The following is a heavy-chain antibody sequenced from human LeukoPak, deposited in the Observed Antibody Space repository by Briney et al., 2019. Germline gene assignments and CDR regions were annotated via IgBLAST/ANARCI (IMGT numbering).Heavy chain of an antibody. J-gene: IGHJ6*02. V-gene: IGHV3-21*01. CDR2: ITPGSSYI. CDR3: ARASTVAGPSRYYYGMDV. CDR1: GFTFSSYS. Sequence: PGGSLRLPCAASGFTFSSYSMNWVRQAPGKGLEWVSSITPGSSYIYYADSVKGRFTISRDNAKDSLYLQMNSLRAEDTAVYYCARASTVAGPSRYYYGMDVWGQGTTVTVSS. D-gene: IGHD6-19*01.